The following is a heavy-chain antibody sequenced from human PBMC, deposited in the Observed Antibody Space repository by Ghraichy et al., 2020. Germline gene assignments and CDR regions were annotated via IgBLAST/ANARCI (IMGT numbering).Heavy chain of an antibody. Sequence: SETLSLTCTVSGGSISSSSYYWGWIRQPPGKGLEWIGSIYYSGSTYYNPSLKSRVTISVDTSKNQFSLKLSSVTAADTAVYYCARHYCSSTSCYMGGYYYYGMDVWGQGTTVTVSS. D-gene: IGHD2-2*02. CDR2: IYYSGST. CDR1: GGSISSSSYY. CDR3: ARHYCSSTSCYMGGYYYYGMDV. V-gene: IGHV4-39*01. J-gene: IGHJ6*02.